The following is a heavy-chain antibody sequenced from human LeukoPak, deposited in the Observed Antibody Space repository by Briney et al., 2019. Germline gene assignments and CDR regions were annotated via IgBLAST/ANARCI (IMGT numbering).Heavy chain of an antibody. J-gene: IGHJ4*02. CDR1: GFPFSTYA. Sequence: GGSLRLSCAASGFPFSTYAMSWVRQAPGKGLEWVSSIRGSDGSTYYADSVKGRFAISRDNSKNTRYLQMNSLRAEDTAVYYCAKDVYGDYGGLDYWGQGTLVTVSS. D-gene: IGHD4-17*01. V-gene: IGHV3-23*01. CDR3: AKDVYGDYGGLDY. CDR2: IRGSDGST.